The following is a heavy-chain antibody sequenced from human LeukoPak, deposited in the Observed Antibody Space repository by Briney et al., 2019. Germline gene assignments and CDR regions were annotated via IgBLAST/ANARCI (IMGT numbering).Heavy chain of an antibody. D-gene: IGHD3-22*01. V-gene: IGHV4-59*08. J-gene: IGHJ5*02. CDR1: GASISGHY. CDR3: ARGHYDLAP. Sequence: SETLSLTCSVSGASISGHYWSWIRQPPGKGLEWIAYIYHSEAPNYNPSLNARVTMSLDMSKTQFSLRLTSVTAADTAIYYCARGHYDLAPWGQGILVTVSS. CDR2: IYHSEAP.